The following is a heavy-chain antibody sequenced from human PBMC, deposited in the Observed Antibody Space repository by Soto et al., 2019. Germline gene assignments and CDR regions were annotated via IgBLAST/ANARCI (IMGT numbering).Heavy chain of an antibody. Sequence: VPLVESGGGLVQPGGSLRLSCAASGFTFSSYWMHWVRQAPGKGLVWVSRINSDGSSTSYADSVKGRFTISRDNAKNTLYLQMNSLRAEDTAVYYCARVGITGTTGRYFDLWGRGTLVTVSS. J-gene: IGHJ2*01. CDR1: GFTFSSYW. CDR2: INSDGSST. V-gene: IGHV3-74*01. D-gene: IGHD1-7*01. CDR3: ARVGITGTTGRYFDL.